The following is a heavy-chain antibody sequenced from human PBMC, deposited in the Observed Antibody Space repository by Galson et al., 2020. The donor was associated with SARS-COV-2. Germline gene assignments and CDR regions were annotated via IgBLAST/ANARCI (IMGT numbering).Heavy chain of an antibody. CDR1: AGSISSSSYY. CDR2: IYYSGST. CDR3: ARVPYYDYVWGSYRSLFYFDY. Sequence: SETLSLTCTVSAGSISSSSYYWGWIRQPPGKGLEWIGSIYYSGSTYYNPSLKSRVTISVDTSKNQFSLKLSSVTAADTAVYYCARVPYYDYVWGSYRSLFYFDYWGQGTLVTVSS. J-gene: IGHJ4*02. D-gene: IGHD3-16*02. V-gene: IGHV4-39*07.